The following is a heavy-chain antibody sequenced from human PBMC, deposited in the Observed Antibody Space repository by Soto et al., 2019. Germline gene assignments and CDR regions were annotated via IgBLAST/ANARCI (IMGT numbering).Heavy chain of an antibody. Sequence: EVQLLESGGGLVQPGGSLRLSCAAPGFTFSNYAMNWVRQAPGKGLEWVSVISGSGGSTYYADSVKGRFTISRDNSKNALYLQLTSLSGEDTAVYYCARRSSGWYVDYWGQGTVVTVSS. V-gene: IGHV3-23*01. D-gene: IGHD6-19*01. CDR2: ISGSGGST. CDR3: ARRSSGWYVDY. J-gene: IGHJ4*02. CDR1: GFTFSNYA.